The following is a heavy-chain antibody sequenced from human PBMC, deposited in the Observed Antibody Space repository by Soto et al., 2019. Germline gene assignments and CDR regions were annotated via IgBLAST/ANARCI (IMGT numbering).Heavy chain of an antibody. D-gene: IGHD3-22*01. Sequence: ASVKVSCKASGYTFTGYYMHWVREAPGQGLELMGWINPNSGGTNYAQKFQGRVTMTRDTSISTAYMELSRLRSDDTAVYYCARAPWYYYDSSGYFGYAFDIWGQGTMVTV. CDR1: GYTFTGYY. V-gene: IGHV1-2*02. CDR3: ARAPWYYYDSSGYFGYAFDI. J-gene: IGHJ3*02. CDR2: INPNSGGT.